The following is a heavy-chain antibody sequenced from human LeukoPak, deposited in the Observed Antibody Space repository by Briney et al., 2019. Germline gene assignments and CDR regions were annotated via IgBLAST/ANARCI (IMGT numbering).Heavy chain of an antibody. CDR1: GFTFSSYA. J-gene: IGHJ4*02. D-gene: IGHD6-19*01. V-gene: IGHV3-23*01. CDR2: ISGSGGST. Sequence: PGGSLRLSCAASGFTFSSYAMSWVRQAPGKGLEWVSAISGSGGSTYYADSVKGRFTISRDNSKNTLYLQMNSLRAEDTAVYYCAACPRYSSGWYVDYWGQGTLVTVSS. CDR3: AACPRYSSGWYVDY.